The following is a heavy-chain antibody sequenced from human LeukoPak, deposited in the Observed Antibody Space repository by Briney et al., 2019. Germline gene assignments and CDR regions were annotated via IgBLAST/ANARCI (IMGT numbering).Heavy chain of an antibody. CDR1: GGSISSGGYS. V-gene: IGHV4-30-2*01. D-gene: IGHD3-22*01. CDR3: ARGDSEGYYDFEDY. J-gene: IGHJ4*02. CDR2: IYHSGST. Sequence: TPSETLSLTCAVSGGSISSGGYSWSWIRQPPGKGLEWIGYIYHSGSTYYNPSLKSRVTISVDRSKNQFSLKLSSVTAADTAVYYCARGDSEGYYDFEDYWGQGTLVTVSS.